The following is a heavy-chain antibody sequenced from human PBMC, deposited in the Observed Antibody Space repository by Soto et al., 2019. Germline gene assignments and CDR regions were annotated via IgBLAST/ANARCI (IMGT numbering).Heavy chain of an antibody. CDR1: GFAFIQYG. V-gene: IGHV3-23*01. J-gene: IGHJ4*02. CDR3: AKDVESGWYEAFDY. D-gene: IGHD6-19*01. CDR2: IRSFDYRT. Sequence: GGSLRLSCTASGFAFIQYGMSWVRQAPGKGLEWVSSIRSFDYRTNYADSVKGRFTISRDNSKSTLSLQMNSLRAEDTAVYYCAKDVESGWYEAFDYWGPGTLVTVSS.